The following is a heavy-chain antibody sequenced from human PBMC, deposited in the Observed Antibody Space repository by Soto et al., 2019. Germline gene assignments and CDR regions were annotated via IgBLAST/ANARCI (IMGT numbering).Heavy chain of an antibody. Sequence: QVQLVESGGGVVQAGRSLRLSCAASGFTFSTYAMHWVRQAPGKGLEWVAVISYDGSNKYYADSVKGRFTISRDNSKNTLYLQMNSLRAEDTAVYYCARRYKDGRRDCVSTSCLFDPWGQGTLVTVSS. J-gene: IGHJ5*02. CDR1: GFTFSTYA. CDR3: ARRYKDGRRDCVSTSCLFDP. CDR2: ISYDGSNK. V-gene: IGHV3-30-3*01. D-gene: IGHD2-2*01.